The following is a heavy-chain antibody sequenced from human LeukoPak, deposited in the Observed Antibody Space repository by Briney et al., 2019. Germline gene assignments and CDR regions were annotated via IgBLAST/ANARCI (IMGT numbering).Heavy chain of an antibody. CDR3: ARDPLYYGSGNGMDV. CDR2: ISSSSSSYI. V-gene: IGHV3-21*01. Sequence: GGSLRLSCAASGFTFSSYSMNWVRQAPGKGLEWVSSISSSSSSYIYYADSVKGRFTISRDNAKNSPYLQMNSLRAEDTAMYYCARDPLYYGSGNGMDVWGKGTTVTVSS. CDR1: GFTFSSYS. D-gene: IGHD3-10*01. J-gene: IGHJ6*04.